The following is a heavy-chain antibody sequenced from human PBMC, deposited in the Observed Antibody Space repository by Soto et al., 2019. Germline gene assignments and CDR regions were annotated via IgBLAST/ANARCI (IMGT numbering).Heavy chain of an antibody. J-gene: IGHJ4*02. V-gene: IGHV4-4*02. CDR2: IYPSGST. Sequence: QVYLHESGPGLVKPSGTLSLTCAVSDGSISSSNWWSWVRQPPGKGLEWIGEIYPSGSTNYNPSFKSRITISVDRPKSQFSLKLSSVTAADASVYYCARPSYVTGGGYCDYWGQGTRVTVAS. CDR3: ARPSYVTGGGYCDY. CDR1: DGSISSSNW. D-gene: IGHD2-8*02.